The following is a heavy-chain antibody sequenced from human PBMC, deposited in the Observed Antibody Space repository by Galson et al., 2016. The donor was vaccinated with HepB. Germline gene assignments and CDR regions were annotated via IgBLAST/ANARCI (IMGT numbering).Heavy chain of an antibody. D-gene: IGHD2-21*02. CDR2: IYSDGRT. Sequence: SLRLSCAASGFSVSRNYMTWVRQAPGKGLEWVSSIYSDGRTYYADSVKGRFTISRDNSNNTLCLQMDSLRAEDTAVYYCARDHSSCAGDCYNFAYWGQGTLVTVSS. V-gene: IGHV3-53*01. CDR3: ARDHSSCAGDCYNFAY. CDR1: GFSVSRNY. J-gene: IGHJ4*02.